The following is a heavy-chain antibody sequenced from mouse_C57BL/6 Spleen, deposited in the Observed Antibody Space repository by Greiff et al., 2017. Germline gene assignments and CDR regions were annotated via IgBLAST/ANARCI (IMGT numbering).Heavy chain of an antibody. J-gene: IGHJ3*01. CDR2: ILPGSGST. CDR1: GYTFTGYW. V-gene: IGHV1-9*01. CDR3: AREEVPFAY. Sequence: LVESGAELMKPGASVKLSCKATGYTFTGYWIEWVKQRPGHGLEWIGEILPGSGSTNYNEKFKGKATFTADTSSNTAYMHLSSLTTEDSALSCCAREEVPFAYWGQGTMVTVAA.